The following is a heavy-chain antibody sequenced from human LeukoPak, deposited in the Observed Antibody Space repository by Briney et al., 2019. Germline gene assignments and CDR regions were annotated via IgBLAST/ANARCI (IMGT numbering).Heavy chain of an antibody. CDR3: ASEGDDSSGPGASAAFDI. V-gene: IGHV1-18*01. D-gene: IGHD3-22*01. CDR2: ISAYSGNT. Sequence: ASVTVSFKASGYTFTNYSLNWLRQAPGQGLEWMGCISAYSGNTNYAQKLQGRVTMTTDTSTCTAYVELRSLRSDDTAVYYCASEGDDSSGPGASAAFDIWGEGTMVTVSS. J-gene: IGHJ3*02. CDR1: GYTFTNYS.